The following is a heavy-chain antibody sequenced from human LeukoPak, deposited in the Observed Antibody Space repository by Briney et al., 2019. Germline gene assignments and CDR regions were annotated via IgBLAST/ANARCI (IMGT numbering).Heavy chain of an antibody. CDR2: ISTYDGNT. V-gene: IGHV1-18*01. CDR3: ARALHSNSVRALYYFDF. CDR1: GYTFITYG. J-gene: IGHJ4*02. D-gene: IGHD4-11*01. Sequence: ASVKVSCKASGYTFITYGSTWVRQAPGQGLEWMGGISTYDGNTNYAQKFQGRVTMTTDTSTSTAYMELRSLRSDDTAVYYCARALHSNSVRALYYFDFWGQGMLVTVSS.